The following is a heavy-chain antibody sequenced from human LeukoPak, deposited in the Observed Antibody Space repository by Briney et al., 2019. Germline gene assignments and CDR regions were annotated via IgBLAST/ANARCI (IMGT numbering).Heavy chain of an antibody. CDR3: ARIRSRRAAVAGAFDI. Sequence: SETLSLTCAVYGGSFSGYYWSWIRQPPGKGLEWIGEINHSGSTNYNPSLKSRVTISVDTSKNQFSLKLSSVTAADTAVYYCARIRSRRAAVAGAFDIWGQGTMVTVSS. J-gene: IGHJ3*02. D-gene: IGHD6-19*01. V-gene: IGHV4-34*01. CDR2: INHSGST. CDR1: GGSFSGYY.